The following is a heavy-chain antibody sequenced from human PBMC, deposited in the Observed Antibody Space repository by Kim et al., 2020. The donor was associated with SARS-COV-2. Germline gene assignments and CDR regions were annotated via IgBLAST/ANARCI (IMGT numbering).Heavy chain of an antibody. J-gene: IGHJ4*02. Sequence: SETLSLTCTVSGGSISSGGYYWSWIRQHPGKGLEWIGYIYYSGSTYYNPSLKSRVTISVDTYKNQFSLKLSSVTAADTAVYYCARARGWHGGGWRNYFDYWGQGTLVTVSS. D-gene: IGHD2-21*01. CDR3: ARARGWHGGGWRNYFDY. V-gene: IGHV4-31*03. CDR1: GGSISSGGYY. CDR2: IYYSGST.